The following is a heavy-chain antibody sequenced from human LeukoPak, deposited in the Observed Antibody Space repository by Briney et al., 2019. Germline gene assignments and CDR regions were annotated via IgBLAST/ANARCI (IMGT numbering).Heavy chain of an antibody. V-gene: IGHV3-21*01. D-gene: IGHD5-18*01. CDR1: GFTFSWYS. CDR3: ARAPDTAMVAFDY. J-gene: IGHJ4*02. Sequence: GGSLRLSCVASGFTFSWYSMHWVRQAPGKGLEWVSSVTSSSTYVYYGDSVKGRFTISRDNAKNSLHLQMNSLRGEDTAVYYCARAPDTAMVAFDYWGQGTLVTVSS. CDR2: VTSSSTYV.